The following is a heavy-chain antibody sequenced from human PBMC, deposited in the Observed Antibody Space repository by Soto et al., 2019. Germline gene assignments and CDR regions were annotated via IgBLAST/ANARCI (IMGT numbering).Heavy chain of an antibody. CDR3: ARDLGVGAASDY. Sequence: QVQLVQSGAEVKKPGASVKVSCKASGYTFTSYAMHWVRQAPGQRLEWMGWINAGNGNTKYSQKFQGRVTITRDTSASTAYRELSSLRSEDTAVYYCARDLGVGAASDYWGQGTLVTVSS. J-gene: IGHJ4*02. D-gene: IGHD1-26*01. V-gene: IGHV1-3*01. CDR2: INAGNGNT. CDR1: GYTFTSYA.